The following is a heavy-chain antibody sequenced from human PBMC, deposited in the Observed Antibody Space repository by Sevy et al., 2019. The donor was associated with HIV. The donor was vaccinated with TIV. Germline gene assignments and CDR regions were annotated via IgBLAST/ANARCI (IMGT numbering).Heavy chain of an antibody. V-gene: IGHV1-2*02. J-gene: IGHJ5*02. CDR3: ARDPTGAAAAMSWFDP. CDR2: INPNSGGT. Sequence: ASVKVSCKASGYTFTGYYIHWVRLAPGQGLEWMGWINPNSGGTNSAQKFQGRVTMTRDTSISTAYMELSRLRSDDTAVYYCARDPTGAAAAMSWFDPWGQGTLVTVSS. D-gene: IGHD2-2*01. CDR1: GYTFTGYY.